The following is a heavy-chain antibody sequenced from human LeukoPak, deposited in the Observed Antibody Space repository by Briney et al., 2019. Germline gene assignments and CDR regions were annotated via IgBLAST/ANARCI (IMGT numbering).Heavy chain of an antibody. CDR3: ASRGRSGYSSSWYYY. CDR2: INHSGST. D-gene: IGHD6-13*01. CDR1: GGPISSSSYY. V-gene: IGHV4-39*07. Sequence: PSETLSLTCTVSGGPISSSSYYWSWIRQPPGKGLEWIGEINHSGSTNYNPSLKSRVTISVDTSKNQFSLKLSSVTAADTAVYYCASRGRSGYSSSWYYYWGQGTLVTVSS. J-gene: IGHJ4*02.